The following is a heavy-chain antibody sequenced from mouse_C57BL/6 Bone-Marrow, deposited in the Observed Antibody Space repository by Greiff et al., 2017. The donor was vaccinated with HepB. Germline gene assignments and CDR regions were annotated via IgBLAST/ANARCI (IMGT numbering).Heavy chain of an antibody. Sequence: EVKLMESGGDLVKPGGSLKLSCAASGFTFSSYGMSWVRQTPDKRLEWVATISSGGSYTYYPDSVKGRFTISRDNAKNTLYLQMSSLKSEDTAMYYCAGYYYGTFYAMDYWGQGTSVTVSS. J-gene: IGHJ4*01. V-gene: IGHV5-6*01. D-gene: IGHD1-1*01. CDR2: ISSGGSYT. CDR3: AGYYYGTFYAMDY. CDR1: GFTFSSYG.